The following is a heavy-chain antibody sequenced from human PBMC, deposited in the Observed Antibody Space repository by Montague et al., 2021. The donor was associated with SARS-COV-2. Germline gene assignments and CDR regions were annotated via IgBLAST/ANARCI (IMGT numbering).Heavy chain of an antibody. Sequence: SLRLSCAASGFIFGDYGMSWVRQVPGKGLEWVCNIYWNGGSTTYADSVKGRFTVSRDNAKNSLYLQMNSLRVEDTAVYYCVRDHAYVNYAFDYWGQGTLVTVSS. D-gene: IGHD3-16*01. CDR1: GFIFGDYG. CDR3: VRDHAYVNYAFDY. V-gene: IGHV3-20*04. J-gene: IGHJ4*02. CDR2: IYWNGGST.